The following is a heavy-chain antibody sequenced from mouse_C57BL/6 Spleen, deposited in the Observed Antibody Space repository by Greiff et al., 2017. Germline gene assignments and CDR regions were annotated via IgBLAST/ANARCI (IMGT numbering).Heavy chain of an antibody. CDR3: ARRDHAD. Sequence: VQLQQPGAELVKPGASVTMSCKASGYTFTSYWITWVKQRPGQGLEWIGDIYPGSGSTNYNEKFKSTATLTVDTSSSTAYMQLSSLTSEDAAVYYCARRDHADWGQGTTLTVSS. CDR2: IYPGSGST. J-gene: IGHJ2*01. V-gene: IGHV1-55*01. CDR1: GYTFTSYW.